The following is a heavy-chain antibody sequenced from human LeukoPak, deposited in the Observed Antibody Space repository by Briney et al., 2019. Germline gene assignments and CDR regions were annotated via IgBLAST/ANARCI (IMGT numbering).Heavy chain of an antibody. Sequence: ASVKVSCKASGYTFTSYDINWVRQATGQGLEWMGWMSPNSGNTGYAQKFQGRVTMTRNTSISTAYMELSSLRSEDTAVYYCARAARITMVRGVIIPPNWFDPWGQGTLVTVSS. D-gene: IGHD3-10*01. CDR1: GYTFTSYD. CDR2: MSPNSGNT. J-gene: IGHJ5*02. CDR3: ARAARITMVRGVIIPPNWFDP. V-gene: IGHV1-8*01.